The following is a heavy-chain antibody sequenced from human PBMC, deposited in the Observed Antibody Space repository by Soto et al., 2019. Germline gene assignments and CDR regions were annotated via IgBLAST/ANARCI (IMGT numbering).Heavy chain of an antibody. Sequence: SETLSLTCTVSGTPINSADFYWTWIRQPPGKGLEWIGYIYYSGTTFHNPSLRSRISMSVDTSKNQFSLRLNSVTAADTAVYYCARGYDFAGFSPYGLDVWGQGTTVTVSS. J-gene: IGHJ6*02. D-gene: IGHD3-3*01. V-gene: IGHV4-30-4*01. CDR3: ARGYDFAGFSPYGLDV. CDR1: GTPINSADFY. CDR2: IYYSGTT.